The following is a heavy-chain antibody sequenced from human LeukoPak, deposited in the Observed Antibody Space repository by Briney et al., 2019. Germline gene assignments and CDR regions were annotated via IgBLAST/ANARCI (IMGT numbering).Heavy chain of an antibody. D-gene: IGHD3-10*01. CDR1: GGTFSSYA. CDR3: AICKTGGGSGSYYYDY. V-gene: IGHV1-69*05. J-gene: IGHJ4*02. Sequence: SVKVSCKASGGTFSSYAISWVRQAPGQGLEWMGRIIPIFGTANYAQKFQGRVTITTAESTSTAYMELSSLRSEDTAVHYCAICKTGGGSGSYYYDYWGQGTLVTVSS. CDR2: IIPIFGTA.